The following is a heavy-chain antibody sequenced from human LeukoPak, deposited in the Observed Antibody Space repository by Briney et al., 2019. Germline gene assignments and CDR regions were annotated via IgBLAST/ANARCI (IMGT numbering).Heavy chain of an antibody. J-gene: IGHJ4*02. V-gene: IGHV3-53*01. D-gene: IGHD1-7*01. CDR1: GFTVSSNY. CDR3: AKDPNYSPFDY. CDR2: IYSGGST. Sequence: GGSLRLSCAASGFTVSSNYMSWVRQAPGKGLEWVSVIYSGGSTYYADSVKGRFTISRDNSKNTLYLQMNSLRAEDTAVYYCAKDPNYSPFDYWGQGTLVTVSS.